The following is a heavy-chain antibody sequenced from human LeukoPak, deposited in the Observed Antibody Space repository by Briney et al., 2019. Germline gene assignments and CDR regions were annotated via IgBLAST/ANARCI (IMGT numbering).Heavy chain of an antibody. Sequence: SETLSLTCTVSSGSVTTHYWAWIRQPPGKGLEWIGFVSKTGDTNYNPSLKSRVSISVDTTKNTFSLNLRSLIAADTAVYYCARRGAPSKFYYFDLWGQGALATVSS. CDR3: ARRGAPSKFYYFDL. CDR1: SGSVTTHY. CDR2: VSKTGDT. V-gene: IGHV4-59*08. D-gene: IGHD1-26*01. J-gene: IGHJ4*02.